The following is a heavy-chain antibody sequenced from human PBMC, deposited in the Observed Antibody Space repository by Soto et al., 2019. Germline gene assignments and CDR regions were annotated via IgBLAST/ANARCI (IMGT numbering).Heavy chain of an antibody. CDR2: IRGSDGTT. V-gene: IGHV3-23*01. CDR1: GFTFSTYG. CDR3: AKEMGATVLFGSCWFDP. Sequence: GSLRLSCAASGFTFSTYGMTWVRQAPGNCLEWVSSIRGSDGTTYYSESAKGRFTISRDNSKNTLYLQLNSLRAEDTAIYYCAKEMGATVLFGSCWFDPWGEGTLVTVSS. J-gene: IGHJ5*02. D-gene: IGHD1-26*01.